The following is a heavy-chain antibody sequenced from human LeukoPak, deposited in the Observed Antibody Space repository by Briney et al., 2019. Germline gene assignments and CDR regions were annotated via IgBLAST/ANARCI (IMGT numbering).Heavy chain of an antibody. CDR2: ISSSGSTI. V-gene: IGHV3-48*03. Sequence: PGGSLRLSCAASGFTFSSYEMNWVRQAPGKGLEWVSYISSSGSTIYYADSVTGRFTISRDNAKNSLYLQMNSLRAEDTAVYYCARDRYYGMDVWGKGTTVTVSS. CDR3: ARDRYYGMDV. CDR1: GFTFSSYE. J-gene: IGHJ6*04.